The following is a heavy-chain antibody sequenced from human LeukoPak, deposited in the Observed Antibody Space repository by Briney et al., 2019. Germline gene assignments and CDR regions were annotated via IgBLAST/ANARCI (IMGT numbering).Heavy chain of an antibody. CDR3: ARGYSSSWLWYFDL. CDR2: IYYSGST. V-gene: IGHV4-59*01. Sequence: PSETLSLTCTVSGGSISSYHWSWIRQPPGKGLEWIGYIYYSGSTNYNPSLKSRVTISVDTSKNQFSLKLSSVTAADTAVYYCARGYSSSWLWYFDLWGRGTLVTVSS. J-gene: IGHJ2*01. CDR1: GGSISSYH. D-gene: IGHD6-13*01.